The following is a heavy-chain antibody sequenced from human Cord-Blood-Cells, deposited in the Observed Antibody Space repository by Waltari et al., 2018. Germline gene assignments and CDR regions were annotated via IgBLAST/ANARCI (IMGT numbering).Heavy chain of an antibody. D-gene: IGHD3-10*01. V-gene: IGHV4-34*01. Sequence: QVQLQQWGAGLLKPSETLSLTCAVYGGSFSGYYWSWIRQPPGKGLEWIGEINHSGSTNYNPSLKSRVTRSVDTSKNQFSLKLSSVTAADTAVYYWASAMVRGVGHAFDIWGQGTMVTVSS. CDR3: ASAMVRGVGHAFDI. J-gene: IGHJ3*02. CDR2: INHSGST. CDR1: GGSFSGYY.